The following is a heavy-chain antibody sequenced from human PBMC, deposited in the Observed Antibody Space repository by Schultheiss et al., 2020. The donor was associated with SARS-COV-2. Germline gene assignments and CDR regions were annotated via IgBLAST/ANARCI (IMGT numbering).Heavy chain of an antibody. V-gene: IGHV3-21*04. J-gene: IGHJ2*01. CDR3: ARVPDWYFDL. CDR1: GFTFSNYW. CDR2: ISSSSSYI. Sequence: GESLKISCAASGFTFSNYWMHWVRQAPGKGLVWVSSISSSSSYIYYADSVKGRFTISRDNVKNSLYLQMNSLRADDTAIYYCARVPDWYFDLWGRGTLVTVSS.